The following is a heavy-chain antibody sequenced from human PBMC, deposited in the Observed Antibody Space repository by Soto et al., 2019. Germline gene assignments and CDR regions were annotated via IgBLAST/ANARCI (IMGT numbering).Heavy chain of an antibody. CDR2: IWYDGSNK. CDR3: ARDLGRFDFGSTYFDY. CDR1: GFTFSSYG. J-gene: IGHJ4*02. D-gene: IGHD3-10*01. V-gene: IGHV3-33*01. Sequence: GGSLRLSCAASGFTFSSYGFHWVRQAPGKGLEWVAVIWYDGSNKYYADSVKGRFTISRDNSKITLYLQMNSLRAEDTAVYYCARDLGRFDFGSTYFDYWGQGTPVTVS.